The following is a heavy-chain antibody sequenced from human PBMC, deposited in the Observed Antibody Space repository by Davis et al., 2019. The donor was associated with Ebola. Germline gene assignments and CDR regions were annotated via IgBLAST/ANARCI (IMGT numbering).Heavy chain of an antibody. D-gene: IGHD3-22*01. CDR3: ARDRHDTRGYGF. CDR2: MYTSGST. J-gene: IGHJ4*02. CDR1: GDSISSGSYY. Sequence: SETLSLTCTVSGDSISSGSYYWSWIRQPAGKGLEWIGHMYTSGSTNYNPSLRSRVTISADPSKNQFSLKLTSVTAADTAVYYCARDRHDTRGYGFWGQGTLVTVSS. V-gene: IGHV4-61*09.